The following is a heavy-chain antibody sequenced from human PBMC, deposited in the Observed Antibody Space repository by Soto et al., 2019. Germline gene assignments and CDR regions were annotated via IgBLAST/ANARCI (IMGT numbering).Heavy chain of an antibody. CDR1: GYTFTSYG. CDR2: SGPYNGNT. J-gene: IGHJ4*02. Sequence: QVQLVQSGAEVKKPGASVKVSCKASGYTFTSYGITWVRQAPGQGLEWMAWSGPYNGNTNYAQKLQGRVTITIDTSTSATYMELRSLRPDDTAVYYCVRARWCIGTGCYAGCFDYWGQGTLVTVSS. D-gene: IGHD2-8*01. V-gene: IGHV1-18*01. CDR3: VRARWCIGTGCYAGCFDY.